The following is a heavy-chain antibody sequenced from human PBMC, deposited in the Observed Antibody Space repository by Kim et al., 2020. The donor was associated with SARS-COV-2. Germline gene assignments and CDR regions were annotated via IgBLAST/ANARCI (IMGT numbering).Heavy chain of an antibody. D-gene: IGHD2-21*01. CDR1: GFTFSSYW. J-gene: IGHJ3*02. Sequence: GGSLRLSCAASGFTFSSYWMHWVRQAPGKGLEWVAQINIDGSGRTTNHADSVKGRFTISRDNAENTLYLQMNSLRVEDTAVYFCAIDPFGGGDQHGFD. CDR3: AIDPFGGGDQHGFD. V-gene: IGHV3-74*01. CDR2: INIDGSGRTT.